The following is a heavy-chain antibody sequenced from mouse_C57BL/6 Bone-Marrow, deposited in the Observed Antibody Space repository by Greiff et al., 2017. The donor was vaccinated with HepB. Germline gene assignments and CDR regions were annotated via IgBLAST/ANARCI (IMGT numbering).Heavy chain of an antibody. CDR2: IDPENGDT. CDR1: GFNIKDDY. D-gene: IGHD2-4*01. CDR3: TTSSSTMITYYFDY. J-gene: IGHJ2*01. V-gene: IGHV14-4*01. Sequence: EVKLMESGAELVRPGASVKLSCTASGFNIKDDYMHWVKQRPEQGLEWIGWIDPENGDTEYASKFQGKATITADTSSNTAYLQLSSLTSEDTAVYYCTTSSSTMITYYFDYWGQGTTLTVSS.